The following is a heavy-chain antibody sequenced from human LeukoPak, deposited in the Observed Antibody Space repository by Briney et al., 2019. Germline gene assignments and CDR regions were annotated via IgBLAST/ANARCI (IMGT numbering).Heavy chain of an antibody. CDR2: IYYSGST. V-gene: IGHV4-59*08. CDR1: GGSISSYY. J-gene: IGHJ6*02. D-gene: IGHD6-19*01. CDR3: ARQPGIAVAGTGSSSFYYYGMDV. Sequence: SETLSLTCTVSGGSISSYYWSWIRQPPGKGLEWIGYIYYSGSTNYNPSLKSRVTISVDTSKNQFSLKLSSVTAADTAVYYCARQPGIAVAGTGSSSFYYYGMDVWGQGTTVTVSS.